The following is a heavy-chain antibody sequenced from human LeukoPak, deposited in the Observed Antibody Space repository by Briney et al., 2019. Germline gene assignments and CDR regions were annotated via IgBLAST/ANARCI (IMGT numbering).Heavy chain of an antibody. CDR2: ISSSSSYI. CDR1: GFTFSSYG. CDR3: ARVYCSGGSCAFDP. J-gene: IGHJ5*02. V-gene: IGHV3-21*01. D-gene: IGHD2-15*01. Sequence: GGSLRLSCAASGFTFSSYGMSWVRQAPGKGLEWVSSISSSSSYIYYADSVKGRFTISRDNAKNSLYLQMNSLRAEDTAVYYCARVYCSGGSCAFDPWGQGTLVTVSS.